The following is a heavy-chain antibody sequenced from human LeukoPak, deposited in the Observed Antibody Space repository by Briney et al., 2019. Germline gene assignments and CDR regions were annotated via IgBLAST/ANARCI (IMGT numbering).Heavy chain of an antibody. Sequence: ASVKVPCKASGYTFTSYDINWVRQATGQGLEWMGWMNPNSGNTGYAQKFQGRVTMTRNTSISTAYMELSSLRSEDTAVYYCARGQYDILTGYLPYWGQGTLVTVSS. V-gene: IGHV1-8*01. J-gene: IGHJ4*02. CDR2: MNPNSGNT. D-gene: IGHD3-9*01. CDR1: GYTFTSYD. CDR3: ARGQYDILTGYLPY.